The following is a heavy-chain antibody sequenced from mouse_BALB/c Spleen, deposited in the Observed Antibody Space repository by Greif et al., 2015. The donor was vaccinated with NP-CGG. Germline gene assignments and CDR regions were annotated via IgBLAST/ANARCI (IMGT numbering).Heavy chain of an antibody. CDR2: ISDGGSYT. J-gene: IGHJ3*01. CDR1: GFTFSDYY. V-gene: IGHV5-4*02. Sequence: EVQLVESGGGLVKPGGSLKLSSAASGFTFSDYYMYWVRQTPEKRLEWVATISDGGSYTYYPDSVKGRFTISRDNAKNNLYLQMSSLKSEDTAMYYYAREGAGFAYWGQGTLVTVSA. CDR3: AREGAGFAY.